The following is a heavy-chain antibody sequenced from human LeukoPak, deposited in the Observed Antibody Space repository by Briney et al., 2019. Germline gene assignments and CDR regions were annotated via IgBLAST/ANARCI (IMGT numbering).Heavy chain of an antibody. J-gene: IGHJ5*02. V-gene: IGHV3-30-3*01. CDR2: ISYDGSNK. CDR3: AREVAITFGGVIVNNWFDP. Sequence: GGSLRLSCAASGFTFSSYAMHWVRQAPGKGLEWVAVISYDGSNKYYADSVKGRFTISRDNSKNTLYLQMNSLRAEDTAVYYCAREVAITFGGVIVNNWFDPWGQGTLVTVSS. D-gene: IGHD3-16*02. CDR1: GFTFSSYA.